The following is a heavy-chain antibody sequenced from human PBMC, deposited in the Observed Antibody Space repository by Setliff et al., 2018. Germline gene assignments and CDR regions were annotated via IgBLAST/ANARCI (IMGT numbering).Heavy chain of an antibody. D-gene: IGHD3-22*01. CDR1: GYTFTSYD. CDR3: ARDALYDSNDRNSYYGNWLDP. J-gene: IGHJ5*02. V-gene: IGHV1-8*02. CDR2: MNPNSGNT. Sequence: ASVKVSCKASGYTFTSYDINWVRQATGQGLEWMGWMNPNSGNTGYAQKFQGRVTMTRNTSISTAYMELSSLRSEDTAVYYCARDALYDSNDRNSYYGNWLDPWGQGTLVTVSS.